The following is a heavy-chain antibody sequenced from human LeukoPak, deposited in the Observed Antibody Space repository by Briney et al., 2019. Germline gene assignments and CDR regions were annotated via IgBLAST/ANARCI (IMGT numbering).Heavy chain of an antibody. D-gene: IGHD3-3*01. J-gene: IGHJ6*02. Sequence: SETLSLTCTVSGGSISSSSYYWGWIRQPPGKGLEWIGSIYYSGSTNYNPSLKSRVTISVDTSKNQFSLKLSSVTAADTAVYYCARTRSRVEWLSYYYYGMDVWGQGTTVTVSS. CDR3: ARTRSRVEWLSYYYYGMDV. CDR1: GGSISSSSYY. V-gene: IGHV4-39*07. CDR2: IYYSGST.